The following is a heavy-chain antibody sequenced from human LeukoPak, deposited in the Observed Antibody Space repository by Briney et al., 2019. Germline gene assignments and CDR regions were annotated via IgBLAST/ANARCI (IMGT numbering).Heavy chain of an antibody. CDR3: ARLLYYSSGWYSPSFFDY. J-gene: IGHJ4*02. CDR2: IYYSGST. Sequence: SETLSLTCTVSGGSISSYYWSWIRQPPGEGLEGIGYIYYSGSTNYNPPLKSRVTISVDTSKNQFSLKLSSVTAADTAVYYCARLLYYSSGWYSPSFFDYWGQGTLVTVSS. V-gene: IGHV4-59*08. CDR1: GGSISSYY. D-gene: IGHD6-19*01.